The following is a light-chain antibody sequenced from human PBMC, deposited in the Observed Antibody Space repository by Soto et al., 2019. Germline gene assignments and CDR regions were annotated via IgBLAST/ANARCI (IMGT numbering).Light chain of an antibody. J-gene: IGKJ1*01. Sequence: DIQMAQSPSSLSASLGDSVSITCRASQSIGDYLNWYQVKPGKAPTLLISDASSLQPGVPPQFSGSGSGTDFTLTIINLQPENFATYYCQQSHSTPLTFGQGTKVEIK. CDR3: QQSHSTPLT. CDR1: QSIGDY. CDR2: DAS. V-gene: IGKV1-39*01.